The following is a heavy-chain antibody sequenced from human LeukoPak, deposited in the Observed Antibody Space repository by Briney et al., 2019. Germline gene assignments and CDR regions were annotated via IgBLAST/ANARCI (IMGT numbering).Heavy chain of an antibody. CDR1: GGSFSGYY. Sequence: SETLSLTCAVYGGSFSGYYWSWIRQPPGKGLEWIGSIYYSGSTYYNPSLKSRVTISVDTSKNQFSLKLSSVTAADTAVYYCARHKNDYVWGSYRPTPYFDYWGQGTLVTVSS. J-gene: IGHJ4*02. CDR3: ARHKNDYVWGSYRPTPYFDY. D-gene: IGHD3-16*02. V-gene: IGHV4-34*01. CDR2: IYYSGST.